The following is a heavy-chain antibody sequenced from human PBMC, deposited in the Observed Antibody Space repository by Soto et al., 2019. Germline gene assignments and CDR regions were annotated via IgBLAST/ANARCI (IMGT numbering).Heavy chain of an antibody. CDR1: GGSFSGYY. Sequence: QVQLQQWGAGLLKPSETLSLTCAVYGGSFSGYYWSWIRQPPGKGLEWIGEINHSGSTNYNPALKNRFTISVDTSKNQYSLKLSSVTAAYTAVYYCARGPGSGWYGRSFDYWGQGTLVTVSS. J-gene: IGHJ4*02. CDR3: ARGPGSGWYGRSFDY. D-gene: IGHD6-19*01. CDR2: INHSGST. V-gene: IGHV4-34*01.